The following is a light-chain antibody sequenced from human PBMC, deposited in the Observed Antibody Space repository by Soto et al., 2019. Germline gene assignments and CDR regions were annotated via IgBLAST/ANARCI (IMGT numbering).Light chain of an antibody. CDR1: SSDVGGYNY. V-gene: IGLV2-8*01. Sequence: QSALTQPPSASGSPGQSVTISCTGTSSDVGGYNYVSWYQQHPGKAPKLMISEVSKRPSGVPDRFSGSKSGNTASLTVSGRQAKDEVDYYCSSFAGNHNLVFGGGTKVTVL. CDR2: EVS. J-gene: IGLJ2*01. CDR3: SSFAGNHNLV.